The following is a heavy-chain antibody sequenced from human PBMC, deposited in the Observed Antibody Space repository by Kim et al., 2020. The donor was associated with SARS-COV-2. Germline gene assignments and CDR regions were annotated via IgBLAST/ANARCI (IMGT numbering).Heavy chain of an antibody. CDR2: INPNSGGT. Sequence: ASVKVSCKASGYTFTGYYMHWVRQAPGQGLEWMGWINPNSGGTNYAQKFQGWVTMTRDTSISTAYMELSRLRSDDTAVYYCARGGGITMVRGVKPPGMGVWGQGTTVTVSS. CDR3: ARGGGITMVRGVKPPGMGV. D-gene: IGHD3-10*01. J-gene: IGHJ6*02. V-gene: IGHV1-2*04. CDR1: GYTFTGYY.